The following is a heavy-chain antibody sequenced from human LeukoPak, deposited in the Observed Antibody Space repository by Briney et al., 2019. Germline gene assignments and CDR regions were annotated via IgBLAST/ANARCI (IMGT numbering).Heavy chain of an antibody. V-gene: IGHV4-39*07. Sequence: SETLSLTCTVSGGSISSSSYYWGWIRQPPGKGLECIGSIYHSGSTYYNPSLKSRVTISVDTSKNQFSLKLSSVTAADTAVYYCARVSVLVPDHWLLPSAVYYYYYYYMDVWGKGTTVTASS. J-gene: IGHJ6*03. CDR3: ARVSVLVPDHWLLPSAVYYYYYYYMDV. D-gene: IGHD3-22*01. CDR1: GGSISSSSYY. CDR2: IYHSGST.